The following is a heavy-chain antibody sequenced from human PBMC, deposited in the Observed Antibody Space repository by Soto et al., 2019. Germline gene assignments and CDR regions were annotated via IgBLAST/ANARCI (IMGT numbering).Heavy chain of an antibody. V-gene: IGHV1-2*02. CDR1: GYTFTDYY. CDR3: ARARTTMVRGTGEVYGMDV. CDR2: FNPKTGGT. Sequence: ASVKVSCKASGYTFTDYYIHWVRQAPGQGLGWLGWFNPKTGGTNYAQKFQGRVTMTRDTSISTAYMELSRLRSDDTAVYYCARARTTMVRGTGEVYGMDVWGQGTTVTVSS. J-gene: IGHJ6*02. D-gene: IGHD3-10*01.